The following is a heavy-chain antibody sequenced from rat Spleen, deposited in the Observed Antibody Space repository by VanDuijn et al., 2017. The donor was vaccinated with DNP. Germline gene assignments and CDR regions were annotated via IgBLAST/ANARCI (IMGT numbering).Heavy chain of an antibody. CDR3: VRPVRFYSGPFDS. Sequence: EVQLVESGGDLVQPGRSLKVSCVVSGFTFNNYWMTWIRQVPGKGLEWVASITTSGDSIYSPDSVKGRFTISRDNAKNTLYLQMNSLQSEDTAIYHCVRPVRFYSGPFDSWGQGLMVTVSS. D-gene: IGHD1-1*01. V-gene: IGHV5-31*01. CDR1: GFTFNNYW. CDR2: ITTSGDSI. J-gene: IGHJ2*01.